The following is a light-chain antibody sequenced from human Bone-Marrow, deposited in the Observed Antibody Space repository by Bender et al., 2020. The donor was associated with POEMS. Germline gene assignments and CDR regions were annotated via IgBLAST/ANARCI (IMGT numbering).Light chain of an antibody. CDR2: LTSDGSY. V-gene: IGLV4-69*01. Sequence: QLVLTQSPSASASLGASVKLTCTLSSGHSIYAIAWHQQQPEKGPRFLMKLTSDGSYRKGDGIPDRFSGSSSGAERYLTISSLQSEDEADYYCQTWGTGFSWVFGGGTKLTVL. J-gene: IGLJ3*02. CDR1: SGHSIYA. CDR3: QTWGTGFSWV.